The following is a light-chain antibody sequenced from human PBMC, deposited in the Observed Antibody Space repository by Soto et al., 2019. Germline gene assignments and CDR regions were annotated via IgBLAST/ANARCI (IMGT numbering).Light chain of an antibody. V-gene: IGLV2-8*01. CDR1: SSDVGGYNY. J-gene: IGLJ2*01. Sequence: QSALTQPPSASGSPGQSVTISCTGTSSDVGGYNYVSWYQQHPGKAPKVMIYEVSKRPSGVPDRFSGSKSGNTASLTVSGLQAEDEADYYCSSYAGSKNLLFGGGTQLTVL. CDR3: SSYAGSKNLL. CDR2: EVS.